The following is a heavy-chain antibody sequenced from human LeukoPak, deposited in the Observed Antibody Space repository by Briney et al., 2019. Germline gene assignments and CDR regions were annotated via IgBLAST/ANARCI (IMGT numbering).Heavy chain of an antibody. CDR2: IYYSGST. D-gene: IGHD4-17*01. V-gene: IGHV4-59*08. Sequence: SETLSLTCTVSGVSISSYYWSWIRQPPGKGLEWVGYIYYSGSTNYNPSLKSRVTISVDTSKNQFSLKLSSVTAADTAVYYCARYGAVNFYFDYWGQGTLVTVSS. J-gene: IGHJ4*02. CDR1: GVSISSYY. CDR3: ARYGAVNFYFDY.